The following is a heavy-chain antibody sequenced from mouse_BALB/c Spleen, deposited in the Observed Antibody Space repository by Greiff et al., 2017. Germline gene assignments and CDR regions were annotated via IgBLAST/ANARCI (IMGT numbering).Heavy chain of an antibody. D-gene: IGHD2-14*01. V-gene: IGHV3-2*02. J-gene: IGHJ4*01. CDR3: ARDDRYDAMDY. CDR1: GYSITSDYA. Sequence: EVHLVESGPGLVKPSQSLSLTCTVTGYSITSDYAWHWIRQFPGNKLEWMGYISYSGSTSYNPSLKSRISITRDTSKNQFFLQLNSVTTEDTATYYCARDDRYDAMDYWGQGTSVTVSS. CDR2: ISYSGST.